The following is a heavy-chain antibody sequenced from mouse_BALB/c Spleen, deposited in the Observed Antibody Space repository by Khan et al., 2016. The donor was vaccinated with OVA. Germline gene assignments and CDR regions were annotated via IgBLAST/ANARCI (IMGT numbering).Heavy chain of an antibody. D-gene: IGHD2-4*01. Sequence: EVELVESGGGLVQPGGSRKLSCAASGFTFSTFGMHWVRQAPEKGLEWVAYISYGSATIYYADTVKGRFTISRDNPKKTLFLQMTSLRSEDTAMYYCARSMITTWYLDVWGAGTTVTVSS. CDR1: GFTFSTFG. CDR2: ISYGSATI. V-gene: IGHV5-17*02. CDR3: ARSMITTWYLDV. J-gene: IGHJ1*01.